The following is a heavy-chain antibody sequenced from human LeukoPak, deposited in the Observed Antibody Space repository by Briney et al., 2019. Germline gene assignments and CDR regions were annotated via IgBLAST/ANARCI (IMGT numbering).Heavy chain of an antibody. Sequence: GASGKVSCKASGYSFTSYGISWVRQAPGQGLEWMGWISGYNGNTNYAQTLQGRVTMTTDTSTSTAHMELRSLRSDDTAVYYCARDNRGYKVSYFDYWGQGTLVTVSS. V-gene: IGHV1-18*01. CDR2: ISGYNGNT. CDR3: ARDNRGYKVSYFDY. D-gene: IGHD1-14*01. CDR1: GYSFTSYG. J-gene: IGHJ4*02.